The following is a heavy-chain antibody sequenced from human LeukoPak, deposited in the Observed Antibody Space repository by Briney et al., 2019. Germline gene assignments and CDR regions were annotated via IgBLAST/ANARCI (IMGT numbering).Heavy chain of an antibody. J-gene: IGHJ4*02. D-gene: IGHD6-13*01. CDR2: IYYSGST. V-gene: IGHV4-39*01. CDR3: ARHRVQQLVEDLFDY. Sequence: PSETLSLTCTVSGGSISSSSYYWGWIRQPPGKGLEWIGSIYYSGSTYYNPSLKSRVTISVDTSKNQFSLKLSSVTAADTAVYYRARHRVQQLVEDLFDYWGQGTLVTVSS. CDR1: GGSISSSSYY.